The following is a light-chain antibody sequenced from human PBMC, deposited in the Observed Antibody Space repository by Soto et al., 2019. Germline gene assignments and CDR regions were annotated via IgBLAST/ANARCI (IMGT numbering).Light chain of an antibody. V-gene: IGLV2-14*01. CDR2: EVS. J-gene: IGLJ1*01. CDR3: SSYTSSSTLCV. Sequence: QSALTQPASVSGSPGQSITISCTGTSSDVGAYNYVSWYQQHPGKAPKLMIYEVSNRPSGVSNRFSGSKSGNTASLSISGLQAEDEADYYCSSYTSSSTLCVFGTGTQLTVL. CDR1: SSDVGAYNY.